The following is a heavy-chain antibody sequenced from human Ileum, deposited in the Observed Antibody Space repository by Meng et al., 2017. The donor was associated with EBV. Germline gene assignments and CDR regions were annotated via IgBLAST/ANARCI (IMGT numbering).Heavy chain of an antibody. CDR2: ININTGNP. J-gene: IGHJ4*02. CDR3: ARGNGWRFDY. D-gene: IGHD6-19*01. CDR1: GYTFTSSS. Sequence: QVQLVRSEAEVKKPGASVKVSCQAAGYTFTSSSMNWVRHAPGQGLEWMGWININTGNPTYAQGFAGRFVFSLDTSVSTAYLQIDSLKADDTAVYYCARGNGWRFDYWGQGTLVTVSS. V-gene: IGHV7-4-1*01.